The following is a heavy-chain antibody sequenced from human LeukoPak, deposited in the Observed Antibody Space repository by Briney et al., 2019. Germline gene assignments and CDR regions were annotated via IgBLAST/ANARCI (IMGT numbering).Heavy chain of an antibody. CDR1: GVSISSNY. CDR3: ARGRPYSGGYHLDY. V-gene: IGHV4-4*08. CDR2: IYFSGST. J-gene: IGHJ4*02. D-gene: IGHD1-26*01. Sequence: PSETLSLTCTVTGVSISSNYWSWIRQPPGKGLEWIGYIYFSGSTNYNPSLKSRVTMSVDTSKNQFFLKLNSVTAADTAVYYCARGRPYSGGYHLDYWGQGTLVTVSA.